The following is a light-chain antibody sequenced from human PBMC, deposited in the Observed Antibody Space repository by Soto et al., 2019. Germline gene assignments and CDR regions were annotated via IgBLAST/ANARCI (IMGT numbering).Light chain of an antibody. CDR2: GAS. V-gene: IGKV3-20*01. Sequence: EIVLTQSPGTLSLSPGERATLSCRASQSTIYLAWYQQKPGQTPRLLIYGASNRATGIPDRFSGSGSGTDFTLTISRLEPEDFAVYYCQQYGSSLWTFGQGTKVDIK. CDR3: QQYGSSLWT. CDR1: QSTIY. J-gene: IGKJ1*01.